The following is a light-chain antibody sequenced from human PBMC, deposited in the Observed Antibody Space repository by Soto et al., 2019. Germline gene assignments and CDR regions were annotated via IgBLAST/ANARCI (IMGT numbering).Light chain of an antibody. CDR1: NIGSKS. Sequence: SYELTQPPSVSVAPGQTATITCEGNNIGSKSVHWYQQRPGQAPVLVVYDDRDRPSGIPERFSGSNSGNTATLTISRVEAGDEADYYCQVWDRSSDHVVFGGGTKVTVL. V-gene: IGLV3-21*02. CDR3: QVWDRSSDHVV. J-gene: IGLJ2*01. CDR2: DDR.